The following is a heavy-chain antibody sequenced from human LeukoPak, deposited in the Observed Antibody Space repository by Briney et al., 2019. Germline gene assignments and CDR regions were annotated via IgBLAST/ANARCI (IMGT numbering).Heavy chain of an antibody. CDR1: GGSISGSNYH. V-gene: IGHV4-39*01. CDR3: APTYSYTGGGYDY. J-gene: IGHJ4*02. Sequence: PSETLSLTCTVSGGSISGSNYHWGWIRQPPGKGLEWIGSINYWGHTYYNPSLESRVTISVDTSKNQLSLKVSSVTAADTALYYCAPTYSYTGGGYDYWGQGTLVTVSS. D-gene: IGHD5-18*01. CDR2: INYWGHT.